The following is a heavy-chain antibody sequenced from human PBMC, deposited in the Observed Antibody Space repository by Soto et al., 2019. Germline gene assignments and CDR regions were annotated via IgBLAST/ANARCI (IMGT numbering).Heavy chain of an antibody. CDR1: GGSFSGYY. Sequence: PSETLSLTCAVYGGSFSGYYWSWIRQPPGKGLEWIGEINHSGSANYNPSLKSRVTISVDTSKNQFSLKLSSVTAADTAVYYCARGRSGEFWVPAARYRSLDYWGQGTLVTVSS. CDR2: INHSGSA. V-gene: IGHV4-34*01. CDR3: ARGRSGEFWVPAARYRSLDY. J-gene: IGHJ4*02. D-gene: IGHD2-2*01.